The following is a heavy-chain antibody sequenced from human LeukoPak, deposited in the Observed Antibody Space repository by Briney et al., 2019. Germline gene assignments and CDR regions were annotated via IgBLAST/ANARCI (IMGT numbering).Heavy chain of an antibody. J-gene: IGHJ4*02. CDR2: IYYSGST. CDR3: ARRSPSWYYFDY. CDR1: RVSISSSSYY. D-gene: IGHD2-8*02. V-gene: IGHV4-39*01. Sequence: SRTPSLTCTVSRVSISSSSYYWGWIRQPPGKGLEWIGSIYYSGSTYYNPSLKSRVTISVDTSKNQFSLKLSSVTAADTAVYYCARRSPSWYYFDYWGQGTLVTVSS.